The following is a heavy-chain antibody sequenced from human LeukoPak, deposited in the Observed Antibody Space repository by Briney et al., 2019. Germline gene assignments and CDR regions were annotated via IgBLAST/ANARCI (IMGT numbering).Heavy chain of an antibody. CDR2: IHWDGVTT. D-gene: IGHD2-15*01. CDR1: GFTFDDYA. J-gene: IGHJ4*02. CDR3: ARRSGSTYCSGGSCYLDY. Sequence: RSGGSLRLSCAASGFTFDDYAMYWVRQAPGKGLEWVSAIHWDGVTTVYADSVRGRFTISRDNSKDSLYLQVNSLRAEDTALYYCARRSGSTYCSGGSCYLDYWGQGTLVTVS. V-gene: IGHV3-20*04.